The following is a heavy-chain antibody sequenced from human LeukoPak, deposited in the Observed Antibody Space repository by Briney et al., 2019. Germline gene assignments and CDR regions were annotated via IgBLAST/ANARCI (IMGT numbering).Heavy chain of an antibody. CDR1: GFTFSSYS. CDR2: ISSGSGTI. Sequence: GGSLRLSCAASGFTFSSYSMNWVRQAPGKGLEYVSYISSGSGTIYYADSVKGRFTISRDNAKNSLYLQMNSLSAEDTAVYYCARSELNSNYAGLSYYYYMDVWGKGTTVTVSS. J-gene: IGHJ6*03. V-gene: IGHV3-48*04. CDR3: ARSELNSNYAGLSYYYYMDV. D-gene: IGHD4-11*01.